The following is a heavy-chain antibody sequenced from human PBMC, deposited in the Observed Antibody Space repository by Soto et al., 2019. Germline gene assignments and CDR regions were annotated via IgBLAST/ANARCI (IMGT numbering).Heavy chain of an antibody. CDR1: GGSSSSYY. CDR3: ARVRITMVRGVIITGPHYYYYGMDV. D-gene: IGHD3-10*01. CDR2: SYYSGST. Sequence: PSETLSLTCTVSGGSSSSYYWSWIRQPPGKGLEWIGYSYYSGSTNYNPSLKSRVTLSADTSKNQFSLKLSSVTAADTAVYYCARVRITMVRGVIITGPHYYYYGMDVWGQGTTVTVPS. J-gene: IGHJ6*02. V-gene: IGHV4-59*01.